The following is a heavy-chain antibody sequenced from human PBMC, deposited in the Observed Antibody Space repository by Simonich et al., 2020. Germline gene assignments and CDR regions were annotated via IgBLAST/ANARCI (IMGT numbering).Heavy chain of an antibody. J-gene: IGHJ4*02. CDR1: GFTVSSNY. V-gene: IGHV3-53*01. CDR2: IYSGGSK. Sequence: EVQLVESGGGLIQPGGSLRLSCAASGFTVSSNYMSWVRQAPGKGLGWVSVIYSGGSKYYADSGKGRFTISRDNSKNTLYLQINSLRAEDTAVYYCARWTATGYYFDYWGQGTLVTVSS. CDR3: ARWTATGYYFDY. D-gene: IGHD1-1*01.